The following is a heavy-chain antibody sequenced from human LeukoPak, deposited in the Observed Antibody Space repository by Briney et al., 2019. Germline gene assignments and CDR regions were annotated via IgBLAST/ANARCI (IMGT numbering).Heavy chain of an antibody. CDR1: GGSISSYY. D-gene: IGHD2-21*02. V-gene: IGHV4-4*07. Sequence: SETLSLTCTVSGGSISSYYWSWIRQSAGKGLEWIGRIYTSGSTNYNPSLKSRVTMSVDTSKNQFSLRLSSVTAADTAVYYCARDSRGVEVTALDYWGQGTLVTVSS. J-gene: IGHJ4*02. CDR3: ARDSRGVEVTALDY. CDR2: IYTSGST.